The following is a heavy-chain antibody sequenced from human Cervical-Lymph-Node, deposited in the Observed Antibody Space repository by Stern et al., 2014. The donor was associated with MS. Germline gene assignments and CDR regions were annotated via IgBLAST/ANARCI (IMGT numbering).Heavy chain of an antibody. CDR3: ARDQSGNFPSDWFDP. V-gene: IGHV4-61*02. CDR2: IFIRGTT. J-gene: IGHJ5*02. D-gene: IGHD4-23*01. Sequence: QLQLQESGPGLVEPSQTLSLTCTVSGGSISNGYYYWSWIRQPAGKGLEWIGRIFIRGTTNYNPALKGGVPISPDRSKTQFSLKLPSVTAADTAVYYCARDQSGNFPSDWFDPWGQGTLVTVSS. CDR1: GGSISNGYYY.